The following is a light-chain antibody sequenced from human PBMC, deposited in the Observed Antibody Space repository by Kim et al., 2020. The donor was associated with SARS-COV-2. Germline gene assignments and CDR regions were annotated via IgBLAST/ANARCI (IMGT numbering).Light chain of an antibody. CDR3: QVWDSSTWV. Sequence: SYELTQPLSVSVALGQTARITCGGNNIVTKNVHWYQQKPGQAPVLVMYRDTNRPSGIPGRFSGSNSANTATLTISRAQAGDEADYHCQVWDSSTWVFGGG. CDR1: NIVTKN. CDR2: RDT. J-gene: IGLJ3*02. V-gene: IGLV3-9*01.